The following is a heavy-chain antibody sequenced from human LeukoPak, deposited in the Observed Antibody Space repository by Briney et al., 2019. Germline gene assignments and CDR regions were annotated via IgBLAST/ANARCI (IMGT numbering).Heavy chain of an antibody. CDR1: GFTFSSYA. D-gene: IGHD3-10*01. Sequence: GGSLRLSCAASGFTFSSYAMSWVRQAPGKGLEWVSAISGSGGSTYYADSVKGRFTISRDNSKNTLYLQMNSLRAEDTAVYYCARIEVGDNQRSYWGQGTLVTVSS. J-gene: IGHJ4*02. CDR2: ISGSGGST. V-gene: IGHV3-23*01. CDR3: ARIEVGDNQRSY.